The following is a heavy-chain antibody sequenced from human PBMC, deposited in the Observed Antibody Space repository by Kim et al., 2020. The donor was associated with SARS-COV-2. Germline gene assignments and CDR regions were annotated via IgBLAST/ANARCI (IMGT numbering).Heavy chain of an antibody. V-gene: IGHV4-39*07. CDR1: GGSISSSSYY. CDR3: ARGSAAFDY. J-gene: IGHJ4*02. CDR2: IYYSGST. Sequence: SETLSLTCTVSGGSISSSSYYWGWIRQPPGKGLEWIGSIYYSGSTYYNPSLKSRVTISVDTSKNQFSLKLSSVTAADTAVYYCARGSAAFDYWGQGTLVTVSS. D-gene: IGHD6-13*01.